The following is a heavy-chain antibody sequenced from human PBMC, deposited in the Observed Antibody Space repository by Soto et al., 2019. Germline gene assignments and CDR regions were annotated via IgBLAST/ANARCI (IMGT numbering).Heavy chain of an antibody. CDR3: AASYGSGYRAFDY. V-gene: IGHV1-69*02. D-gene: IGHD3-10*01. J-gene: IGHJ4*02. CDR2: INPIVSMS. CDR1: GDTFSFYT. Sequence: QVQLVQSGTEVKKPGSSVKVSCKASGDTFSFYTINWVRQAPGLGLEWVGRINPIVSMSNYAQKFQGRVSMTAEKSTSTAYMELRSLSSDDTAMYFCAASYGSGYRAFDYWGQGALVIVSS.